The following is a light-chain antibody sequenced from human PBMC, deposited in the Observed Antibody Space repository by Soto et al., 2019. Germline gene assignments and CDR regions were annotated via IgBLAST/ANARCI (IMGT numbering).Light chain of an antibody. J-gene: IGLJ3*02. CDR1: SSDDGGYDY. V-gene: IGLV2-14*01. CDR2: EVS. CDR3: SSFTNSHTWV. Sequence: QSALTQPASVSGSPGQSIAISCTGTSSDDGGYDYVSWYQQHPGKAPKVMIYEVSNRPSGVSNRFSGSKSANTASLTISGLQAEDEADYYCSSFTNSHTWVFGGGTKLTVL.